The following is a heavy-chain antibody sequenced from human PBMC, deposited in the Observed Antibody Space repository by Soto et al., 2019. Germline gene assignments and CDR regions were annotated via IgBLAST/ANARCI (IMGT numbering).Heavy chain of an antibody. CDR1: GYTFTGYY. Sequence: ASVKVSCKASGYTFTGYYMHWVRQAPGQGLEWMGWINPNSGGTNDAQKFQGWVTMTRDTSISTAYMELSRLRSDDTAVYYCAREGIAAAGTHGMDVWGQGTTVTVSS. V-gene: IGHV1-2*04. D-gene: IGHD6-13*01. CDR3: AREGIAAAGTHGMDV. CDR2: INPNSGGT. J-gene: IGHJ6*02.